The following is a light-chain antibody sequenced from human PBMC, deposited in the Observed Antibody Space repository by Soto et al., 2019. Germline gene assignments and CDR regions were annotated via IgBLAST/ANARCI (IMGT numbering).Light chain of an antibody. CDR1: SSDVGAYKS. CDR3: SSYAAGNNLHVI. V-gene: IGLV2-8*01. CDR2: EVY. J-gene: IGLJ2*01. Sequence: QSALTQPPSASGSPGQSVTISCTGTSSDVGAYKSVSWYQQHPGKVPRLIIYEVYRRPSGVPDRFSGSKSGNTASLTVSGLQAEDEADYYCSSYAAGNNLHVIFGGGTKLTVL.